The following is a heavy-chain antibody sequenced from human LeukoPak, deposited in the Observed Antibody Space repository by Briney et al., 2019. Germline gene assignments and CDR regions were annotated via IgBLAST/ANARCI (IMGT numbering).Heavy chain of an antibody. J-gene: IGHJ4*02. V-gene: IGHV3-33*01. Sequence: GRSLRLSCAASGITFSGYAMHWVRQAPGKGLEWVALIRHDASNEYYADSVKGRFTVSKDDSKNTPYLQMNSLRAEDTAIYYCARGHSIGWELGVCDSWGQGTLVTVAS. CDR3: ARGHSIGWELGVCDS. D-gene: IGHD1-26*01. CDR1: GITFSGYA. CDR2: IRHDASNE.